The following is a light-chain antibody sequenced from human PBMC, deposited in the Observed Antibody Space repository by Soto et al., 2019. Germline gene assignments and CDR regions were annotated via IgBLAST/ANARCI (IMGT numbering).Light chain of an antibody. J-gene: IGKJ2*01. V-gene: IGKV1-12*01. CDR2: AAS. CDR3: QQAKSFPPYT. Sequence: DIQMTQSPSSVSASVGDRVTITCRASQGISNWLAWYQQKPGQAPKLLSYAASSLKSGVPSRFSGSGSGTDFSLTISSLQPEDFATYYCQQAKSFPPYTFGQGTKLEIK. CDR1: QGISNW.